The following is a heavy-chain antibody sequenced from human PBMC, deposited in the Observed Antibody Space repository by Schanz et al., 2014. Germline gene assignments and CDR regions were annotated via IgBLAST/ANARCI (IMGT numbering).Heavy chain of an antibody. Sequence: EVQLLESGGTVVQPGGSLRVSCAASGFTFSNHALSWVRQAPGKGLEWVSDISDSGDSTHYADSVKGRFTISRDNAKNSLFLQMNSLRAEDTAIYYCAKHVRSLTGNDYWGQGTLVTVSS. CDR2: ISDSGDST. J-gene: IGHJ4*02. D-gene: IGHD3-9*01. CDR3: AKHVRSLTGNDY. CDR1: GFTFSNHA. V-gene: IGHV3-23*01.